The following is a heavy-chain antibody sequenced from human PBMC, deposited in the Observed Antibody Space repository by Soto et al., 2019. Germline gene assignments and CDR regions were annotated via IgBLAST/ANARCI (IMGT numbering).Heavy chain of an antibody. D-gene: IGHD2-21*02. J-gene: IGHJ6*02. CDR3: ARESLCGGDCYSYYYYGMDV. CDR2: INPNSGGT. V-gene: IGHV1-2*04. Sequence: ASVQVSCQASGYTFTGYYMHWVRQAPGQGLEWMGWINPNSGGTNYAQKFQGWVTMTRDTSISTAYMELSRLRSDDTALYYCARESLCGGDCYSYYYYGMDVWGQGTTVTVSS. CDR1: GYTFTGYY.